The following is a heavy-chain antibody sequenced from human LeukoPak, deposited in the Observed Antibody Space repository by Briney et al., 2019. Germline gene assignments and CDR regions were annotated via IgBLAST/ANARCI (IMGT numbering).Heavy chain of an antibody. D-gene: IGHD4-11*01. CDR1: GGTFSSYA. Sequence: VASVKVSCKASGGTFSSYAISWVRQAPGQGLEWMGGIIPIFGTANYAQKFQGRVTITTDESTSTAYMELSSLRSEDTAVYYCASVTTDDWFDPWGQGTLVTVSS. CDR2: IIPIFGTA. V-gene: IGHV1-69*05. CDR3: ASVTTDDWFDP. J-gene: IGHJ5*02.